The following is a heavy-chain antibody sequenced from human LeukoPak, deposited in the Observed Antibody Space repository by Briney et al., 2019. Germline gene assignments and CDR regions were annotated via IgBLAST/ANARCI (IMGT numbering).Heavy chain of an antibody. Sequence: GGSLRLSCAASGFTFSSYEMNWVRQAPGKGLEWVSYISSSGSTIYYADSVKGRFTISRDNAKNSLYLQMNSLRAEDTAVYYCAREADYYGSGSHLDYWGQGTLVTVSS. V-gene: IGHV3-48*03. D-gene: IGHD3-10*01. J-gene: IGHJ4*02. CDR1: GFTFSSYE. CDR3: AREADYYGSGSHLDY. CDR2: ISSSGSTI.